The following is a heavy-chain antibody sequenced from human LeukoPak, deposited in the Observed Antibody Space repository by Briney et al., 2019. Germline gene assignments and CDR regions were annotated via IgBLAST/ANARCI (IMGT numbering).Heavy chain of an antibody. V-gene: IGHV3-11*06. J-gene: IGHJ4*02. D-gene: IGHD3-22*01. CDR1: GFTFSDYY. CDR2: ISGSSTDT. Sequence: GGSLRLSCAASGFTFSDYYMSWVRQAPGKGLEWLSYISGSSTDTNYADSVKGRFTISRDNAKNSLYLQMNSLRVEDTAFYYCARVISISSGFYAYWGQGTLVTVPS. CDR3: ARVISISSGFYAY.